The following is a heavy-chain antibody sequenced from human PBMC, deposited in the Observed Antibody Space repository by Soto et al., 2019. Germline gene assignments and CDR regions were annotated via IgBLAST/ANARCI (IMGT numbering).Heavy chain of an antibody. CDR1: GYSFAGYW. D-gene: IGHD3-22*01. CDR2: IDPSDSQT. Sequence: PGASLKISCKESGYSFAGYWITWVRQKPGKGLEWMGRIDPSDSQTYYSPSFRGHVTISVTKSITTVFLQWSILRASDTAMYYCARQIYDSDTGPNFQYYFDSWGQGTPVTVSS. CDR3: ARQIYDSDTGPNFQYYFDS. V-gene: IGHV5-10-1*01. J-gene: IGHJ4*02.